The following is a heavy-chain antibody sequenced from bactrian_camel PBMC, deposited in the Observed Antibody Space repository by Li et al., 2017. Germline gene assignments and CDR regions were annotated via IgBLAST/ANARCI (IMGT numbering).Heavy chain of an antibody. J-gene: IGHJ6*01. CDR2: IEDDGTT. CDR3: AADWGNFYAPEAFGD. D-gene: IGHD5*01. Sequence: HVQLVESGGGSVQAGGSLRLSCTGAGYSHRPYVMGWFRQVPGKGREGIAAIEDDGTTDYVDSVKGRFTISQDNIKNTLYLQMNSLMPEDTAMYYCAADWGNFYAPEAFGDWGQGTQVTVS. V-gene: IGHV3S9*01. CDR1: GYSHRPYV.